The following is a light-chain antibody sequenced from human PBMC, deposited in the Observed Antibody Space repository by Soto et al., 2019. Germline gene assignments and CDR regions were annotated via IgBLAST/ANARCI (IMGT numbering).Light chain of an antibody. CDR1: QNVGSRY. V-gene: IGKV3-15*01. CDR2: GAS. Sequence: EIVMTQSPATLSVSPGERATLSCRASQNVGSRYLAWYQQKPGQAPRLLIYGASTRATGIPARFSGSGSGTEFTLTISSLQSEDFAVYYCQQYNNWPRMFGQGTKVDIK. J-gene: IGKJ1*01. CDR3: QQYNNWPRM.